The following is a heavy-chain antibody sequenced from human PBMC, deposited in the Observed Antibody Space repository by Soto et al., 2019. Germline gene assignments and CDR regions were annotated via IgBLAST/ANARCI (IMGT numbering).Heavy chain of an antibody. D-gene: IGHD6-19*01. CDR2: ISYDGSNK. Sequence: PGGSLRLSCAASGFTFSSYAMHWVRQAPGKGLEWVAVISYDGSNKYYADSVKGRFTISRDNSKNTLYLQMNSLRAEDTAVYYCARVAQWLVQDGWFDPWGQGTLVTVSS. CDR1: GFTFSSYA. CDR3: ARVAQWLVQDGWFDP. J-gene: IGHJ5*02. V-gene: IGHV3-30-3*01.